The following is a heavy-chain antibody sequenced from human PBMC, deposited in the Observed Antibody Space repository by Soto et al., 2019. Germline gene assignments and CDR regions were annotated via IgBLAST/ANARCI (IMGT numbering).Heavy chain of an antibody. CDR2: ISANGQGI. Sequence: GSLRLSCAASGSTFSTYALSWVRQAPGKGLEWVSAISANGQGIYYADSVRGRFTISRDNSKNTIFLHMDSLRAEDTAVYYCAKDRNYPRDQFHYWGQGTLVTVSS. CDR1: GSTFSTYA. CDR3: AKDRNYPRDQFHY. J-gene: IGHJ4*02. V-gene: IGHV3-23*01. D-gene: IGHD1-7*01.